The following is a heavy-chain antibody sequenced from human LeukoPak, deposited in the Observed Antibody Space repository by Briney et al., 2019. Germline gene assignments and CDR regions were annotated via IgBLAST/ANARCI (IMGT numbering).Heavy chain of an antibody. CDR1: GDSVFSNSS. CDR3: ARMVGLVSDY. J-gene: IGHJ4*02. D-gene: IGHD3-10*01. V-gene: IGHV6-1*01. CDR2: TYYRSKWYS. Sequence: SQTLSLTCAISGDSVFSNSSWNWIRQSPSRGLEWLGRTYYRSKWYSYYAPSVKSRITINPDTSKNQFSLQLKSVTPEDTAVYYCARMVGLVSDYWGQGTLVTVSS.